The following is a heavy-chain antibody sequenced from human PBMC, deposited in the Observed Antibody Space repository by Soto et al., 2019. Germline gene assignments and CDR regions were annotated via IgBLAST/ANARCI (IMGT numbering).Heavy chain of an antibody. D-gene: IGHD3-10*01. CDR3: AITSAYYYGMDV. Sequence: PSETLSLTFTVSGGSISSTSYYWGWIRQPPGQGLEWIGSIYYSGSTYYNPSLKSRVTISIDTSKSQFSLNLNSVTAADTAVYYCAITSAYYYGMDVWGQGTTVT. CDR1: GGSISSTSYY. V-gene: IGHV4-39*01. CDR2: IYYSGST. J-gene: IGHJ6*02.